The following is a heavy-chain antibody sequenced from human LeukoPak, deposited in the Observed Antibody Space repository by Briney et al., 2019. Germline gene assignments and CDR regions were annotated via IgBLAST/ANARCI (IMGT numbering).Heavy chain of an antibody. CDR2: FDPEDGET. D-gene: IGHD3-22*01. V-gene: IGHV1-24*01. J-gene: IGHJ5*02. Sequence: ASVKVSCKVSGYTLTELSMHWVRQAPGKGLEWMGGFDPEDGETIYAQKFQGRVTMTEDTSTDTAYMELSSLRSEGTAVYYCATRGGRPEDYYDSNEWFDPWGQGTLVTVSS. CDR1: GYTLTELS. CDR3: ATRGGRPEDYYDSNEWFDP.